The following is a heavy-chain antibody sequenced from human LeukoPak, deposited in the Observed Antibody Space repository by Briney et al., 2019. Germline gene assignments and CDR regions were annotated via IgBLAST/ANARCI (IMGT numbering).Heavy chain of an antibody. V-gene: IGHV4-39*01. D-gene: IGHD3-10*02. CDR3: ASVRGGH. J-gene: IGHJ4*02. CDR1: GGSISSSSYY. CDR2: IYYSGST. Sequence: SETLSLTCTVSGGSISSSSYYWGWIRQPPGKGLEWIGSIYYSGSTYYNPSLKSRVTISVDTSKNQFSLKLSSVTAADTAVYYCASVRGGHWGQGTLVTVSS.